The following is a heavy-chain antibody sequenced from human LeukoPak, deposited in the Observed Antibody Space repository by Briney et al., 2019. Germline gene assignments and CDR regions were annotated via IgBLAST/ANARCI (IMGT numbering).Heavy chain of an antibody. D-gene: IGHD2-15*01. CDR1: GFIFSGSW. Sequence: GGSLRLSCTASGFIFSGSWMAWIRQAPGKGLEWVAIIKKDGSEKYYVDSMKGRFTISRDNAKNSLFLQMNSLRAEDTAIYYCTTDTWYSAGHWGQGTLVTVSS. V-gene: IGHV3-7*03. CDR3: TTDTWYSAGH. J-gene: IGHJ4*02. CDR2: IKKDGSEK.